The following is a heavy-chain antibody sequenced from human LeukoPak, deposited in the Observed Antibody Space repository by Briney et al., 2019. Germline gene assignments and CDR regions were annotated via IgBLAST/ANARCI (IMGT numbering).Heavy chain of an antibody. CDR3: AREEGESDWLNYYYYGMDV. CDR1: GYTFTSYG. CDR2: ISAYNGNT. D-gene: IGHD3-9*01. J-gene: IGHJ6*04. Sequence: ASVKVSCKASGYTFTSYGISWVRQAPGQGLEWMGWISAYNGNTNHAQKLQGRVTMTTDTSTSTAYMELRSLRSDDTAVYYCAREEGESDWLNYYYYGMDVWGKGTTVTVSS. V-gene: IGHV1-18*04.